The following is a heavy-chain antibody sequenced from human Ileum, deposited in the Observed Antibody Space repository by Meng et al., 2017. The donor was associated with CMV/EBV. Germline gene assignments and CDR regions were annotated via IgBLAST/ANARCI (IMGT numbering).Heavy chain of an antibody. CDR3: AALGTYFDP. CDR1: GYTFSAYY. J-gene: IGHJ5*02. V-gene: IGHV1-2*02. Sequence: ASCKASGYTFSAYYMYWVRQAPGKGLEWMGRINPNTGVTNYAQKFQGRVAMTRDTSINTAYMDLSGLTSDDTAIYYCAALGTYFDPWGQGTLVTVSS. CDR2: INPNTGVT. D-gene: IGHD1-1*01.